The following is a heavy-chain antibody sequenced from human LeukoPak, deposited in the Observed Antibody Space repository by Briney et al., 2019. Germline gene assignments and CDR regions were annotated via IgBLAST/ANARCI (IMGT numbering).Heavy chain of an antibody. J-gene: IGHJ3*02. V-gene: IGHV3-30*01. CDR3: ARDPWLRAWERPHLLGAFDI. CDR2: ISYDGSNK. CDR1: GLTFSSYA. D-gene: IGHD1-26*01. Sequence: GGSLRLSCAASGLTFSSYAMHWVRQAPGKGLEWVAVISYDGSNKYYADSVKGRFTISRDNSKNTLYLQMNSLRAEDTAVYYCARDPWLRAWERPHLLGAFDIWGQGTMVTVSS.